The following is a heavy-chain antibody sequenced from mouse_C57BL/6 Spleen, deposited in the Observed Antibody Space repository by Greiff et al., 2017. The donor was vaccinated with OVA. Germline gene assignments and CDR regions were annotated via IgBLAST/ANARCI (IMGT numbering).Heavy chain of an antibody. CDR1: GFNIKDYY. V-gene: IGHV14-2*01. CDR3: ARRMGDYYGSSYGYYAMDY. J-gene: IGHJ4*01. CDR2: IDPEDGET. D-gene: IGHD1-1*01. Sequence: VQLQQSGAELVKPGASVKLSCTASGFNIKDYYMHWVKQRTEQGLEWIGRIDPEDGETKYAQKFQGKATITADKSYNTAYLQLSSLTSEDTAVYYCARRMGDYYGSSYGYYAMDYWGQGTSVTVSS.